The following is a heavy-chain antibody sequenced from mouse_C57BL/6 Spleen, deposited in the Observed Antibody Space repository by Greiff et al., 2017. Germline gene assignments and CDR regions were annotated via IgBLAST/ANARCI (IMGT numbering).Heavy chain of an antibody. CDR3: ARGGNYVPYYAMDY. D-gene: IGHD2-1*01. CDR1: GYAFSSSW. CDR2: IYPGDGDT. V-gene: IGHV1-82*01. J-gene: IGHJ4*01. Sequence: VQLKQSGPELVKPGASVKISCKASGYAFSSSWMNWVKQRPGKGLEWIGRIYPGDGDTNYNGKFKGKATLTADKSSSTAYMQLSSLTSEDSSVYFCARGGNYVPYYAMDYWGQGTSVTVSS.